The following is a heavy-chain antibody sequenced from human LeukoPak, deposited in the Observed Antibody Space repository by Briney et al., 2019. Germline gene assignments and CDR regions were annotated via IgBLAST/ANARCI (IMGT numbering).Heavy chain of an antibody. CDR1: GYTFTGYY. CDR2: INPNSGGT. CDR3: AREMATGPIDY. J-gene: IGHJ4*02. D-gene: IGHD5-24*01. Sequence: ASVKVSCKASGYTFTGYYMHWVRQAPGQGLEWMGRINPNSGGTNYAQEFQGRVTMTRDTSISTAYMELSRLRSDDTAVYYCAREMATGPIDYWGQGTLVTVSS. V-gene: IGHV1-2*06.